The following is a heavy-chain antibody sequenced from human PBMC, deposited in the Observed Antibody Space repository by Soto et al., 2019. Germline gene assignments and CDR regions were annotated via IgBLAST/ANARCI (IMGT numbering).Heavy chain of an antibody. J-gene: IGHJ4*02. CDR2: INPNSGGT. D-gene: IGHD2-15*01. CDR3: AREDIVLVVAATGWDY. CDR1: GYRFTGSY. V-gene: IGHV1-2*02. Sequence: SVKVSCKDCGYRFTGSYRQWVRQAPRQGLEWMGWINPNSGGTNYAQKFQGRVTMTRDTSISTAYMELSRLRSDDTAVYYCAREDIVLVVAATGWDYWGQGTLVNLSS.